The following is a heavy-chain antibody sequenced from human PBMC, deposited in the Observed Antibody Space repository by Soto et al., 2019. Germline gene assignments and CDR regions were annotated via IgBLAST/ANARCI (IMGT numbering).Heavy chain of an antibody. J-gene: IGHJ6*02. Sequence: GGSLRLSCAASGFTFGNAWMNWVRQAPGKGLEWVGRIKSKTGGGTTDYAAPVKGRFTISRDDSKNTLYLQMNSLKTEDTAVYYCTTDRDDILTGTYGMDVWGQGTTVTVSS. V-gene: IGHV3-15*07. D-gene: IGHD3-9*01. CDR1: GFTFGNAW. CDR2: IKSKTGGGTT. CDR3: TTDRDDILTGTYGMDV.